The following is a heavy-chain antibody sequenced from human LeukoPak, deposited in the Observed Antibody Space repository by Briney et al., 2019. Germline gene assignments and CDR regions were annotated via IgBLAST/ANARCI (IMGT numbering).Heavy chain of an antibody. CDR1: GLTLTAYA. CDR3: AKGGVYGDYYFDY. Sequence: GGPLRPSLEALGLTLTAYALGWFARAPGKGWEWVSVISGSGGDTYYADSVKGRFTISGDNSKNTVYLQMNSLRAEDTALYYCAKGGVYGDYYFDYWGQGTLVTVSS. V-gene: IGHV3-23*01. J-gene: IGHJ4*02. D-gene: IGHD4-17*01. CDR2: ISGSGGDT.